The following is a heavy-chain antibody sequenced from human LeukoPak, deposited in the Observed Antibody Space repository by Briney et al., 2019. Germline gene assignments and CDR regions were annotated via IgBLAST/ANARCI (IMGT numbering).Heavy chain of an antibody. V-gene: IGHV1-8*01. CDR3: ARLSQTPDYYTLGGYYYLGY. CDR1: RYTFTSYD. J-gene: IGHJ4*02. D-gene: IGHD3-10*01. Sequence: ASVKVSCKASRYTFTSYDINWVREAAGHGLEWVGWMNPNTGRTGYAQKFQGRITMTRDTSINTAYMELTKLRSEDTAIYYCARLSQTPDYYTLGGYYYLGYWGRGTPVTVSS. CDR2: MNPNTGRT.